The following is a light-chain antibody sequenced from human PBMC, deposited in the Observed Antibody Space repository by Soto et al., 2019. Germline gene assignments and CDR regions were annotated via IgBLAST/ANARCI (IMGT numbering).Light chain of an antibody. V-gene: IGKV3-11*01. CDR1: QSSSTY. Sequence: EIVLTQSPATLSSSPGERATLSCRASQSSSTYLAWYQQKRRQSPRLLIYDSSNRAAGIPARSSGSGSGTDFTLPISSLEPEDFAVYYCQHRNNWPPGATFGGGTKVELK. CDR3: QHRNNWPPGAT. J-gene: IGKJ4*01. CDR2: DSS.